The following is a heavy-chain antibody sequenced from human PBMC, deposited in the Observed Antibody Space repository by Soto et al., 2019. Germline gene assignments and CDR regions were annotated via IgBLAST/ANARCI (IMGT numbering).Heavy chain of an antibody. D-gene: IGHD3-3*01. CDR2: ISSSSSYT. V-gene: IGHV3-11*06. J-gene: IGHJ6*02. CDR1: GFIFSDYY. CDR3: AREFWSGYYTLNYGMDV. Sequence: PGGSLRLSCAASGFIFSDYYMSWIRQAPGKGLEWVSYISSSSSYTNYADSVKGRFTISRDNAKNSLYLQMNSLRAEDTAVYYCAREFWSGYYTLNYGMDVWGQGTTVTVSS.